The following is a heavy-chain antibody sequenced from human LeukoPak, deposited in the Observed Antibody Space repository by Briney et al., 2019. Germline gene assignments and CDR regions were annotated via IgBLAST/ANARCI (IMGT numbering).Heavy chain of an antibody. CDR1: GGSISGDY. D-gene: IGHD6-19*01. CDR3: ARGVALADYYFDY. V-gene: IGHV4-4*09. CDR2: IYTSGSS. Sequence: SETLSLTCTVSGGSISGDYWSWLRQPPGKGLEWIGYIYTSGSSNYNPSLKSRVTISVDTSKNLFSLKLSSVTAADTAVYYCARGVALADYYFDYWGQGTLVTVSS. J-gene: IGHJ4*02.